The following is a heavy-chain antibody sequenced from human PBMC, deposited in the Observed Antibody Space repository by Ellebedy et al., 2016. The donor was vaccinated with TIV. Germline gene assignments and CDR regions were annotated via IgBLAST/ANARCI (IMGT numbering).Heavy chain of an antibody. CDR1: GFTFGRYW. D-gene: IGHD4-11*01. V-gene: IGHV3-74*01. CDR2: IKSDGSGT. J-gene: IGHJ5*02. CDR3: ARDRGDYSISGP. Sequence: GESLKISXVAPGFTFGRYWMHWVRQAPGNKLVWVSRIKSDGSGTTYADSVKGRFTTSRDNARNTLYLQMNSLRGEDTAVYFCARDRGDYSISGPWGQGTLVTVSS.